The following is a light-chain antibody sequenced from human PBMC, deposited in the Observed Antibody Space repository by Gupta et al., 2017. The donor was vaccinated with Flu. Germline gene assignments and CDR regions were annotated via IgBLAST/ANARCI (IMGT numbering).Light chain of an antibody. J-gene: IGKJ1*01. CDR2: QVS. CDR1: QGCVSSDGNTY. V-gene: IGKV2-30*01. CDR3: WQGSHWAWA. Sequence: VTLAQPASISCRVSQGCVSSDGNTYLHSFHQRPGQSPRRLLYQVSYRLSGVPDTISGSRSAGTFTLKIIRVEAPDVVISFCWQGSHWAWACGQGTTVEIK.